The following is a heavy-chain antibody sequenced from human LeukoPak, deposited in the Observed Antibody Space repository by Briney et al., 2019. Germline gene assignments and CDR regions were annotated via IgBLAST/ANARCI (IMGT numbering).Heavy chain of an antibody. CDR1: GFTFSSYA. Sequence: GGSLRLSYAPSGFTFSSYAMSWVRQAPGKGLEWVAVISGGGSGTYYADSVRGRFTISRDNSKNTLYLQMNSLRAEDTAVYYCAREFGELLYYYYYGMDVWGQGTTVTVSS. V-gene: IGHV3-23*01. CDR2: ISGGGSGT. CDR3: AREFGELLYYYYYGMDV. J-gene: IGHJ6*02. D-gene: IGHD3-10*01.